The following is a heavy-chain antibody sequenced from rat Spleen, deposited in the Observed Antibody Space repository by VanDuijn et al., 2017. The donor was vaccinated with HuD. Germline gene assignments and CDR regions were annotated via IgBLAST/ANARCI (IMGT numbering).Heavy chain of an antibody. D-gene: IGHD1-10*01. J-gene: IGHJ3*01. V-gene: IGHV5-31*01. CDR3: ASTYNNYGGWFAY. CDR1: GFTFNNYW. CDR2: ITNTGGSI. Sequence: EVQLVESDGGLVQPGRSLKLSCVASGFTFNNYWMTWIRQAPGKGLEWVASITNTGGSIYYPDSVKGRFTVSRDTAQNILYLQMDSLRSEDTATYYCASTYNNYGGWFAYWGQGTLVTVSS.